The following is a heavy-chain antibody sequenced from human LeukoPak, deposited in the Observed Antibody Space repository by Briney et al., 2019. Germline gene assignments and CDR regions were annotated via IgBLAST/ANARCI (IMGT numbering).Heavy chain of an antibody. CDR3: ARALKGGGYSEYYFDY. CDR2: IYPGDSDT. V-gene: IGHV5-51*01. J-gene: IGHJ4*02. Sequence: GESLKISCKGSGYSFTNYWVGWVRQMPGRGLEWMGIIYPGDSDTRYSPSFQGQVTISADRSISTAYLQWSSLKALDTAMYYCARALKGGGYSEYYFDYWGQGSLVTVSS. CDR1: GYSFTNYW. D-gene: IGHD3-22*01.